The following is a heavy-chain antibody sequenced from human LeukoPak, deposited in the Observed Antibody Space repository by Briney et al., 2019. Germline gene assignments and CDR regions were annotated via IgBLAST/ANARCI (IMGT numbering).Heavy chain of an antibody. D-gene: IGHD3-10*01. CDR1: GLTFSSYA. Sequence: GGSLRLSCAPSGLTFSSYAMNWVRQAPDKGLEWVAVISYDGSSEYYADSVKGRFTISRDNSKNTLYLQMNSLRAEDTAVYYCAKVPKLPSISMIRGVRVPYYMDVWGKGTTVTISS. CDR3: AKVPKLPSISMIRGVRVPYYMDV. V-gene: IGHV3-30*04. J-gene: IGHJ6*03. CDR2: ISYDGSSE.